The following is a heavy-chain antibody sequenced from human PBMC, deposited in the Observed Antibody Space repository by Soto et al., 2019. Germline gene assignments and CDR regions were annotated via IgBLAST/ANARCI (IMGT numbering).Heavy chain of an antibody. Sequence: GGSLRLSCAASGLTFSKYAMTWARQAPGKGLEWVSAISYNGGGTYYVDSVKGRFTVSRDNSKNTLYLQMHSLRAEDTAVYYCAKDRVPNDRSGYYQILTDAWGQGTVVTVSS. CDR2: ISYNGGGT. V-gene: IGHV3-23*01. D-gene: IGHD3-22*01. CDR3: AKDRVPNDRSGYYQILTDA. J-gene: IGHJ5*02. CDR1: GLTFSKYA.